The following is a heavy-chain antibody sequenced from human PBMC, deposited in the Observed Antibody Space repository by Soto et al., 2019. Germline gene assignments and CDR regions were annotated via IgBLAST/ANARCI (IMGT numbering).Heavy chain of an antibody. CDR1: GGSISSSSYY. CDR2: IYYSGST. V-gene: IGHV4-39*01. D-gene: IGHD6-13*01. CDR3: AKGRSYIAAGRYFDY. J-gene: IGHJ4*02. Sequence: SETLSLTCTVSGGSISSSSYYWGWIRQPPGKGLEWIGSIYYSGSTYYNPSLKSRVTISVDTSKSQFSLRLSSVTAADTAMYYCAKGRSYIAAGRYFDYWGQGTLVTVSS.